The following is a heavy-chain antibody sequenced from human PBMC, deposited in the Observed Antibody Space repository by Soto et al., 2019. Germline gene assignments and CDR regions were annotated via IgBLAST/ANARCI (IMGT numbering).Heavy chain of an antibody. Sequence: TLSLTCAVYGGPFSGYYWSWIRQPPGKGLEWIGEINYSGSTNYNPSLKSRVTISVDTSKNQFSLKLSSVTAADTAVYYCARAGRITGTTDWGQGTLVTAPQ. CDR1: GGPFSGYY. D-gene: IGHD1-20*01. V-gene: IGHV4-34*01. J-gene: IGHJ4*02. CDR3: ARAGRITGTTD. CDR2: INYSGST.